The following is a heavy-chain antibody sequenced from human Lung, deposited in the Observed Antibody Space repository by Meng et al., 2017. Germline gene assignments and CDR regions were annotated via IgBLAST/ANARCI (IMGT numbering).Heavy chain of an antibody. CDR2: ITPNSGGA. CDR1: GYIFTDFQ. V-gene: IGHV1-2*06. CDR3: ARDRDGYASFDH. J-gene: IGHJ4*02. D-gene: IGHD5-24*01. Sequence: VKLVQSGAEVRKPGASVQVACETSGYIFTDFQIHWGRQAPGQGLEWMGRITPNSGGANYAQKFQGRVTMTRDTSIRTAYMDLSRLTSDDTAIYYCARDRDGYASFDHWGQGTLVTVSS.